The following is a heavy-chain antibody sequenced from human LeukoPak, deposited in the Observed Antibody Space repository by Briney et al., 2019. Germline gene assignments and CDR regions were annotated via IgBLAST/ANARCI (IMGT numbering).Heavy chain of an antibody. D-gene: IGHD2-21*02. Sequence: SETLSLTCTVSGGSISSSSYYWGWIRQPPGKGLELIGSIYYSGSTYYNPSLKSRVTISVDTSKNRFSLKLSSVTAADTAVYYCASLGRPYCGGDCYPVDYWGQGTLVTVSS. V-gene: IGHV4-39*01. J-gene: IGHJ4*02. CDR3: ASLGRPYCGGDCYPVDY. CDR1: GGSISSSSYY. CDR2: IYYSGST.